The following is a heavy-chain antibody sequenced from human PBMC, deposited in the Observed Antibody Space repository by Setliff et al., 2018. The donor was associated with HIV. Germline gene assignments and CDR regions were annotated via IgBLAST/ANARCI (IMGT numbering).Heavy chain of an antibody. D-gene: IGHD4-4*01. CDR2: ISTYNGNT. CDR3: ARDMDYSNPDY. V-gene: IGHV1-18*04. Sequence: ASVKVSCKTSGYTFTGYYIHWVRQVPGQGLEWMGRISTYNGNTNYAPQFQGRVSVTTDTATSTVHMELRSLRSDDTAMYYCARDMDYSNPDYWGQGTLVTVSS. CDR1: GYTFTGYY. J-gene: IGHJ4*02.